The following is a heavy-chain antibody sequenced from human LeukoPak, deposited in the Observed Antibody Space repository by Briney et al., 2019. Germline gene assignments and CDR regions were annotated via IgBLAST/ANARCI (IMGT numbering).Heavy chain of an antibody. CDR2: IYYSGST. CDR1: GDSISSSRYY. V-gene: IGHV4-39*07. D-gene: IGHD3-10*01. J-gene: IGHJ5*02. CDR3: ARGVWFGELLENWFDP. Sequence: SETLSLTCTVSGDSISSSRYYWGWIRQPPGKGLEWIGSIYYSGSTYYNPSLKSRVTISVDTSKIHFSLKLSSVTAADTAVYYCARGVWFGELLENWFDPWGQGTLVTVSS.